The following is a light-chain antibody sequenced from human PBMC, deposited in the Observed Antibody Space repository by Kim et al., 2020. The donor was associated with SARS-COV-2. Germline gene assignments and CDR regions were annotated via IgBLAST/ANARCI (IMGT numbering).Light chain of an antibody. CDR3: QQRYSWPRT. Sequence: LSPGERATLSCRDGQSVSTFLAWYQQRLGQAPRLLIYDAANRAAGVPARFSASGSGTDFTLTISSLEPDDFAIYYCQQRYSWPRTFGQGTKVDIK. CDR2: DAA. V-gene: IGKV3-11*01. J-gene: IGKJ1*01. CDR1: QSVSTF.